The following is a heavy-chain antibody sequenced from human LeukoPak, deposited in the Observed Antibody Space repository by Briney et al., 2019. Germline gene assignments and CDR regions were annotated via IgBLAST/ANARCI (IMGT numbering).Heavy chain of an antibody. V-gene: IGHV3-11*01. J-gene: IGHJ6*03. D-gene: IGHD5-18*01. Sequence: GGSLRLSCAASGFTFSDYYMSWIRQAPGKGLEWVSYISSSGSTIYYADSVKGRFTISRDNAKNSLYLQMNSLRAEDTAVYYCAKMEGYLRPYYMDVWGKGTTVTVSS. CDR3: AKMEGYLRPYYMDV. CDR2: ISSSGSTI. CDR1: GFTFSDYY.